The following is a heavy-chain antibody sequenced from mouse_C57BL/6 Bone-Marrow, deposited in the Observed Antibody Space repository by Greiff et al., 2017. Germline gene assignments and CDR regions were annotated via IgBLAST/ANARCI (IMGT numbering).Heavy chain of an antibody. V-gene: IGHV5-17*01. CDR1: GFTFSDYG. D-gene: IGHD1-1*01. Sequence: DVKLQESGGGLVKPGGSLKLSCAASGFTFSDYGMHWVRQAPEKGLEWVAYISSGSSTIYYADTVKGRFTISRDNAKNTLFLQMTSLRSEDTAMYYCARSYYGSSYDAMDYWGQGTSVTVSS. CDR3: ARSYYGSSYDAMDY. CDR2: ISSGSSTI. J-gene: IGHJ4*01.